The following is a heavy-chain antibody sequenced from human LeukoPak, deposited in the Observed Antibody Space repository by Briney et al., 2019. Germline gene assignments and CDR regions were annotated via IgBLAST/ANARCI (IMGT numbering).Heavy chain of an antibody. CDR1: GYTFTGYY. V-gene: IGHV1-2*02. Sequence: ASVKVSCKASGYTFTGYYMHWVRQAPGQGLEWMGWINPNSGGTNYAQKFQGRVTMTTDTSTSTAYMELRSLRSDDTAVYYCARDLVYYDSSGFSYYFDYWGQGTLVTVSS. CDR3: ARDLVYYDSSGFSYYFDY. CDR2: INPNSGGT. D-gene: IGHD3-22*01. J-gene: IGHJ4*02.